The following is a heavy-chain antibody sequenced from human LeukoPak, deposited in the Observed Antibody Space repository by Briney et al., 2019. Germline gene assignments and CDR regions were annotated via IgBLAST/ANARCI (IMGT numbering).Heavy chain of an antibody. CDR1: GGSISSYY. D-gene: IGHD5-24*01. J-gene: IGHJ3*02. V-gene: IGHV4-59*08. Sequence: SETLSLTCTVSGGSISSYYWSWIRQPPGKGLEWIGYIYYGGSTNYNPSLESRLTISVDTSKNHFSLKLSSVTAADTAVYYCAGSRRDVLFDIWGQGTMVTVSS. CDR2: IYYGGST. CDR3: AGSRRDVLFDI.